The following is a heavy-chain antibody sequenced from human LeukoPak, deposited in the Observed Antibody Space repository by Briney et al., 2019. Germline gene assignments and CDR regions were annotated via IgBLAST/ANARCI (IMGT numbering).Heavy chain of an antibody. Sequence: PSETLSLTCAVSGCSISSGYYWGWIRQPPGKGLEWIGSIYHSGSTYYNPSLKSRVTISVDTSKNQFSLKLSSVTAADTAVYYCARIGGYDYVWGSYRSDYWGQGTLVTVSS. D-gene: IGHD3-16*02. CDR1: GCSISSGYY. V-gene: IGHV4-38-2*01. CDR3: ARIGGYDYVWGSYRSDY. CDR2: IYHSGST. J-gene: IGHJ4*02.